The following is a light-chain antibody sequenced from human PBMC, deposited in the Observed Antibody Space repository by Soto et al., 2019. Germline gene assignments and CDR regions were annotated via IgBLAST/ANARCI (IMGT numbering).Light chain of an antibody. CDR2: DAS. Sequence: DIMLTQSPGTLSLSPGERATLSCRASQSVRSRYLAWYQQKAGQAPRLLIYDASRRATGIPDRFSGSGSGTDFTLSFSRLEPEDFSVYHCQQHGSSVTFGGGTKVEIK. CDR3: QQHGSSVT. CDR1: QSVRSRY. J-gene: IGKJ4*01. V-gene: IGKV3-20*01.